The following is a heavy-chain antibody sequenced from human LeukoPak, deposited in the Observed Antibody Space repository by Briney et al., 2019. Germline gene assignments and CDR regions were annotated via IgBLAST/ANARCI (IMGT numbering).Heavy chain of an antibody. V-gene: IGHV3-43D*03. CDR3: ARSLVVGATYPYH. CDR2: ISWDGGST. Sequence: GGSLRLSCAASGFTFDDYAMHWVRQAPGKGLEWVSLISWDGGSTYYADSVKGRFTISRDNAKNSLYLQLNSLRAEDTAVYYCARSLVVGATYPYHWGQGTLVTVSS. CDR1: GFTFDDYA. J-gene: IGHJ5*02. D-gene: IGHD1-26*01.